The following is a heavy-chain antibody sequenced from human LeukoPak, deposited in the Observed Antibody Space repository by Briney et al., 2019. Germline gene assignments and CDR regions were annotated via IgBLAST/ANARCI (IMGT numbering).Heavy chain of an antibody. D-gene: IGHD3-16*01. CDR3: ARGLRAVYNWFDP. CDR1: GGSISSYY. J-gene: IGHJ5*02. CDR2: IYYSGST. Sequence: SETLPLTCTVSGGSISSYYWSWIRQPPGKGLEWIGYIYYSGSTYYNPSLKSRVTISVDTSKNQFSLKLSSVTAADTAVYYCARGLRAVYNWFDPWGQGTLVTVSS. V-gene: IGHV4-59*12.